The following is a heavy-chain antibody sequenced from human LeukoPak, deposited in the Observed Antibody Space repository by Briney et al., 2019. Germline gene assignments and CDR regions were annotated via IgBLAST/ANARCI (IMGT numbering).Heavy chain of an antibody. CDR2: INHSGST. Sequence: SETLSLTCAVYGGSFSGYYWSWIRQPPGKGLEWIGEINHSGSTNYNPSLKSRVTISVDTSKNQFSLKLSSVTAADTAVYYCARLGGYYDSSGYYYRYNWFDPWGQGTLVTVSS. D-gene: IGHD3-22*01. CDR1: GGSFSGYY. CDR3: ARLGGYYDSSGYYYRYNWFDP. V-gene: IGHV4-34*01. J-gene: IGHJ5*02.